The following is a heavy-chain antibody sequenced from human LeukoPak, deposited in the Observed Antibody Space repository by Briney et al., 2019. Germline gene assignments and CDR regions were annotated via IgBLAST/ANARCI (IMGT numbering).Heavy chain of an antibody. J-gene: IGHJ4*02. V-gene: IGHV3-21*04. D-gene: IGHD3-22*01. CDR3: AKLVWGYDSSGYYPSPIGY. CDR2: ISSSSSYI. Sequence: PGGSLRLSCAASGFTFSSYSMNWVRQAPGKGLEWVSSISSSSSYIYYADSVKGRFTISRDNSKNTLYLQMNSLRAEDTAVYYCAKLVWGYDSSGYYPSPIGYWGQGTLVTVSS. CDR1: GFTFSSYS.